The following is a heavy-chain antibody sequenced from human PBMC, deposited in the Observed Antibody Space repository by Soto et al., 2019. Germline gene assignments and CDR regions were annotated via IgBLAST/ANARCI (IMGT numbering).Heavy chain of an antibody. CDR2: IIPTFGRT. CDR1: GDTFSSYA. J-gene: IGHJ6*02. Sequence: SVKVSCKASGDTFSSYAISWVRQAPGKGLEWMGKIIPTFGRTNYAQKFQGRPTIYADDPPSTAYMELRRLLSADTAVDYCRRDPLIPFAMDVGGQGTTVTVSS. D-gene: IGHD2-21*01. V-gene: IGHV1-69*13. CDR3: RRDPLIPFAMDV.